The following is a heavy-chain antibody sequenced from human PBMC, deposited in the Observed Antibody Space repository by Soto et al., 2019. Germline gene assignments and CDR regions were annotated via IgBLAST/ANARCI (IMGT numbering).Heavy chain of an antibody. V-gene: IGHV4-39*01. Sequence: SETLSLTCTVSGGSISSSSYYWGWIRQPPGKGLEWIGSIYYSGSTYYNPSLKSRVTISVDTSKNQFSLKLSSVTAADTAVYYCARQSLYYDSSGYFDYWGQGTLVTVSS. D-gene: IGHD3-22*01. CDR1: GGSISSSSYY. CDR3: ARQSLYYDSSGYFDY. J-gene: IGHJ4*02. CDR2: IYYSGST.